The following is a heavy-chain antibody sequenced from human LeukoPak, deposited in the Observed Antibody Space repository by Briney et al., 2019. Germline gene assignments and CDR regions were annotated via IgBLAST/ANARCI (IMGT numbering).Heavy chain of an antibody. CDR3: ARRPPLWFGPRGNWFDP. J-gene: IGHJ5*02. Sequence: SETLSLTCTVSGGSISSSSYYWGWIRQPPGKGLEWIGSIYYSGSTYYNPSLKSRVTISVDTSKNQISLKLSSVTAADTAVYYCARRPPLWFGPRGNWFDPWGQGALVTVSS. CDR2: IYYSGST. CDR1: GGSISSSSYY. D-gene: IGHD3-10*01. V-gene: IGHV4-39*01.